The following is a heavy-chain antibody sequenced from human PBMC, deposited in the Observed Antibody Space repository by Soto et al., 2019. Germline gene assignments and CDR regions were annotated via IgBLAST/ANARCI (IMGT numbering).Heavy chain of an antibody. J-gene: IGHJ6*02. CDR1: GYTFTSYA. CDR2: INAGNGNT. CDR3: ASEYCGGDCYSAARYGMDV. Sequence: GASVKVSCKASGYTFTSYAMHCVRQAPGQRLEWMGWINAGNGNTKYSQKFQGRVTITRDTSASTAYMELSSLRSEDTAVYYCASEYCGGDCYSAARYGMDVWGQGTTVTVS. V-gene: IGHV1-3*01. D-gene: IGHD2-21*02.